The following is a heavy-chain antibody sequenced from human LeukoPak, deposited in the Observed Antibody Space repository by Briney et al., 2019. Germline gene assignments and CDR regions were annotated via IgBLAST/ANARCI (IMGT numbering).Heavy chain of an antibody. Sequence: GGSLRLSCAASGFTFSSYAITWVRQAPGKGLEWVSVISVSGGSTYYTDSVKGRFTISRDNSKNTLYLQMSSLGAEDTAVYYCAKGNGYCSTTSCSSYHYMDVWGKGTTVTVSS. CDR1: GFTFSSYA. CDR2: ISVSGGST. D-gene: IGHD2-2*01. CDR3: AKGNGYCSTTSCSSYHYMDV. V-gene: IGHV3-23*01. J-gene: IGHJ6*03.